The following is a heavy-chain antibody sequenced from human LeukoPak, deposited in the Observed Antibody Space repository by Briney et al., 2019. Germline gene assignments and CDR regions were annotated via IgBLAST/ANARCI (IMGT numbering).Heavy chain of an antibody. CDR2: IIPIFGTA. Sequence: SVKVSCKASGGTFSSYAISWLRQAPGQGLERMGEIIPIFGTANYAQKFQGRVTITADESTSTAYMELSSLRSEDTAVYYCARDIKLGYFDYWGQGTLVTVSS. D-gene: IGHD7-27*01. CDR1: GGTFSSYA. J-gene: IGHJ4*02. CDR3: ARDIKLGYFDY. V-gene: IGHV1-69*01.